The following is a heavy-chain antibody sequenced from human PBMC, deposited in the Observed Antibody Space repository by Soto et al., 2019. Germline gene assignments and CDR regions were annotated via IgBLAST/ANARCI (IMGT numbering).Heavy chain of an antibody. CDR3: ARVRHYTVAYFDY. Sequence: GASLQVSCRAAGYSFTGYYMHWVRQAPGQGLEWMGWINPNSGGTNYAQKFQGWVTMTRDTSISTAYMELSRLRSDDTAVYYCARVRHYTVAYFDYWGQGNLVTVSS. J-gene: IGHJ4*02. V-gene: IGHV1-2*04. D-gene: IGHD4-4*01. CDR2: INPNSGGT. CDR1: GYSFTGYY.